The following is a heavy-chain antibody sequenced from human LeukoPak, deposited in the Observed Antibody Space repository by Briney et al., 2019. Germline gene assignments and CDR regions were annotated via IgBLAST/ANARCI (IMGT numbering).Heavy chain of an antibody. J-gene: IGHJ4*02. CDR1: GFALDEYT. CDR3: AKDRGGYRGYDF. Sequence: GGSLRLSCAASGFALDEYTMHWVRQAPGKGLEWVSLVIWNGGRANFADSVKGRFTISRDNSKNSLYLQMNNLRAEDTAFYYCAKDRGGYRGYDFWGQGTLVTVSP. V-gene: IGHV3-43*01. D-gene: IGHD5-12*01. CDR2: VIWNGGRA.